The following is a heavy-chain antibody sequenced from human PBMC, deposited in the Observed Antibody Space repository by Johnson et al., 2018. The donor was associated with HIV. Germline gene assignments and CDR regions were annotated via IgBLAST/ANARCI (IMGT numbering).Heavy chain of an antibody. D-gene: IGHD3-16*02. CDR2: IGFDGTKS. V-gene: IGHV3-30*03. CDR3: ARDYRGRTVDAFDV. J-gene: IGHJ3*01. Sequence: QVQLVESGGGVVQPGRSLRLSCAASGFAFRTYWMVWVRQVPGKGLEWVAFIGFDGTKSYYADSLKGRFTISRDNSKNMLDLQMNSLRAGDAAVYYCARDYRGRTVDAFDVWGHGTLVIVSS. CDR1: GFAFRTYW.